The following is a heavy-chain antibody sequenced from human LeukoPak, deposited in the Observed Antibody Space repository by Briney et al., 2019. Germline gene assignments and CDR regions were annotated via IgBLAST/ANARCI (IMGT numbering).Heavy chain of an antibody. J-gene: IGHJ4*02. D-gene: IGHD3-9*01. V-gene: IGHV1-24*01. CDR3: ASGGELRYFDWLSGVLSMDY. Sequence: ASVKVSCKVSGYTLTELSMHWVRQAPGKGLEWMGGFDPEDGETIYAQKFQGRVTMTRDTSISTAYMELSRLRSDDTAVYYCASGGELRYFDWLSGVLSMDYWGQGTLVTVSS. CDR2: FDPEDGET. CDR1: GYTLTELS.